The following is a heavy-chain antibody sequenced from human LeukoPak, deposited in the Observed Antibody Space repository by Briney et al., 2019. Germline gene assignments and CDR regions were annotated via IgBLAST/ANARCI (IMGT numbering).Heavy chain of an antibody. Sequence: GGSLRLSCVASGFTFSSYWMHWVRQAPGKGLVWVSRINSDGSSTSYADSVKGRFTISRDNAKNTLYLQLNSLRAEDTAVYYCARAPTYYYDSSENYMDVWGKGTTVTVSS. CDR3: ARAPTYYYDSSENYMDV. CDR2: INSDGSST. J-gene: IGHJ6*03. D-gene: IGHD3-22*01. V-gene: IGHV3-74*01. CDR1: GFTFSSYW.